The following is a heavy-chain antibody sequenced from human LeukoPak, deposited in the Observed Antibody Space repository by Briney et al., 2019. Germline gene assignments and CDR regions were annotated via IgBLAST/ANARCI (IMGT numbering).Heavy chain of an antibody. V-gene: IGHV3-7*01. Sequence: GGSLRLSCAASGFTFRNYWMSWVRQTPGKGLEWVANIKQDGSEIWYVESVEGRFTISRDNAKSALYLQMNTLRTEDTAVYYCVGGDSFDIWGQGTLVSVSS. D-gene: IGHD3-16*01. CDR1: GFTFRNYW. CDR3: VGGDSFDI. J-gene: IGHJ3*02. CDR2: IKQDGSEI.